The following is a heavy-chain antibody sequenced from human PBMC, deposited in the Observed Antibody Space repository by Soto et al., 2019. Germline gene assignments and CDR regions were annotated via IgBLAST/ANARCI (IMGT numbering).Heavy chain of an antibody. D-gene: IGHD3-16*01. CDR1: GFTFRNNG. V-gene: IGHV3-33*01. J-gene: IGHJ4*02. CDR3: ERWGWGSLTDY. CDR2: IWDDGSEK. Sequence: QVQLLQSGGGVVQPGTSLRLSCEASGFTFRNNGMHWVRQAPGKGLEWVAVIWDDGSEKYYADCVKGRFTTSRDNSKHTMHLQVNSLRADDKAVCYCERWGWGSLTDYWSEGTLVTVSS.